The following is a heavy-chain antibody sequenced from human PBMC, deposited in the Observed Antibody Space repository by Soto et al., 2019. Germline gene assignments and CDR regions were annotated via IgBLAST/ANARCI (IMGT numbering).Heavy chain of an antibody. J-gene: IGHJ6*02. CDR2: ISVYTGNT. CDR3: ARDRCTTDKCYTHHFDV. V-gene: IGHV1-18*04. Sequence: QVQLVQSGGEVTKPGASVKVFCKSSGYTFTSYGVSWVRQAPGQGLEWLGWISVYTGNTKQAQKFQDRVTLTTEASTSTAYLELRNLRSDDTAVYYCARDRCTTDKCYTHHFDVWGQGTTVTVSS. CDR1: GYTFTSYG. D-gene: IGHD2-8*01.